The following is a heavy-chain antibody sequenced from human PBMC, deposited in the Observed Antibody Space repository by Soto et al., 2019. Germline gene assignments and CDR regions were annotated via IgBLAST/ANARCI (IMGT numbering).Heavy chain of an antibody. D-gene: IGHD2-15*01. J-gene: IGHJ4*02. CDR2: ISGSGGST. V-gene: IGHV3-23*01. CDR3: AKVRGGYCSGGSCYYFDY. Sequence: GGSLRLSCAASGFTFSSYAMSWLRQAPGKGLEWVSGISGSGGSTYYADSVKGRFTISRDNSKNTLYLQMNSLRAEDTAVYYCAKVRGGYCSGGSCYYFDYWGQGTLVTVSS. CDR1: GFTFSSYA.